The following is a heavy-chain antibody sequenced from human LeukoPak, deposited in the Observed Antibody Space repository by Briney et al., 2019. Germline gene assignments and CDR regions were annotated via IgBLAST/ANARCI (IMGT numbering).Heavy chain of an antibody. CDR1: GGTFSSYS. D-gene: IGHD6-13*01. Sequence: ASVKVSCKASGGTFSSYSISWVRQAPGQGLEWMGWISAYNGNTNYAQKLQGRVTMTTDTSTSTAYMELRSLRSDDTAVYYCARSGSSWYTFDYWGQGTLVTVSS. CDR2: ISAYNGNT. J-gene: IGHJ4*02. CDR3: ARSGSSWYTFDY. V-gene: IGHV1-18*01.